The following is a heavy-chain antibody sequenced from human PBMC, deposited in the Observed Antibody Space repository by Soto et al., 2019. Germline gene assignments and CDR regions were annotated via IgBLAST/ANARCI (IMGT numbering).Heavy chain of an antibody. CDR2: MNPHSGYT. D-gene: IGHD6-19*01. CDR1: GYTFTTYD. CDR3: ARGYSGP. J-gene: IGHJ5*01. Sequence: GASVKVSCKASGYTFTTYDINWVRQAPGQGLEWMGWMNPHSGYTGYALKFQGRVSMTRNTSITTAYMELNSLRSDDMAIYYCARGYSGPWGQGTLVTVSS. V-gene: IGHV1-8*01.